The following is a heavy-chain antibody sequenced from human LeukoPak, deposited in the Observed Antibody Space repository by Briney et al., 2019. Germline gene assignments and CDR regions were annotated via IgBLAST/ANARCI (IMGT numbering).Heavy chain of an antibody. J-gene: IGHJ4*02. V-gene: IGHV3-15*01. CDR3: STGGYFFDY. Sequence: PGGSLRLSCVASGFTFSNAWMNWVRQAPGKGRGWVGRIKSKPDGRTTDYAAPVKGRTTISRDDSKNTVYLQMNSLKTEDTGVYYCSTGGYFFDYWGQGTLVTVSS. CDR2: IKSKPDGRTT. CDR1: GFTFSNAW.